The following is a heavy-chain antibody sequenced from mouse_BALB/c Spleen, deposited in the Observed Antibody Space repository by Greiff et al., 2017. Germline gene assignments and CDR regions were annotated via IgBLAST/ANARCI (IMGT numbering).Heavy chain of an antibody. CDR3: ARADYDGGTWFAY. V-gene: IGHV14-3*02. J-gene: IGHJ3*01. CDR1: GFNIKDTY. CDR2: IDPANGNT. Sequence: VQLQQSGAELVKPGASVKLSCTASGFNIKDTYMHWVKQRPEQGLEWIGRIDPANGNTKYDPKFQGKATITADTSSNTAYLQLSSLTSEDTAVYYCARADYDGGTWFAYWGQGTLVTVSA. D-gene: IGHD2-4*01.